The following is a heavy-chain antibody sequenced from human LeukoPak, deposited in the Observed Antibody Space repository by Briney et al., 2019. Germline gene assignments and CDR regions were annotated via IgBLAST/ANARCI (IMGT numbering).Heavy chain of an antibody. V-gene: IGHV3-48*03. CDR2: ISSGGGTI. D-gene: IGHD1-26*01. Sequence: GGSLRLSCAASGFTFSSYEMNWVRQAPGKGLEWMSYISSGGGTIFYADSVKGRFTISRDNAKNTLFLQMNSLRAEDTAVYYCARGGGSYWDDIDYWGQGTLVTVSS. CDR3: ARGGGSYWDDIDY. CDR1: GFTFSSYE. J-gene: IGHJ4*02.